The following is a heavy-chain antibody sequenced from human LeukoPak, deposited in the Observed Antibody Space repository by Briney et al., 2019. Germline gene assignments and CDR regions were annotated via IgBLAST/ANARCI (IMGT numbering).Heavy chain of an antibody. CDR2: ISGSSGST. D-gene: IGHD5-18*01. Sequence: GGSLRLSCAASGFTFSSYAMSWVRQAPGKGLEWVSAISGSSGSTYYADSVKGRFTISRDNSKNTLYLQMNSLRAEDTAVYYCAVRGYSYGGYYYYYMDVWAKGPRSPSP. V-gene: IGHV3-23*01. CDR1: GFTFSSYA. CDR3: AVRGYSYGGYYYYYMDV. J-gene: IGHJ6*03.